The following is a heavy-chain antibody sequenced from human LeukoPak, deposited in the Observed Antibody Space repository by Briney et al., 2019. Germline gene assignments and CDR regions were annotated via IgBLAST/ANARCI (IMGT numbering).Heavy chain of an antibody. V-gene: IGHV4-59*08. CDR2: MSYSGTS. CDR3: AAGSRPYYFYYMAV. Sequence: APETLSLTCTVSGGSIKTYYWSWSRQSPGKGLEWIGSMSYSGTSNYIPSLKSRVSMTIDISKNQFSLKLTSVTAADTALYFCAAGSRPYYFYYMAVWGTGTTVTVSS. CDR1: GGSIKTYY. J-gene: IGHJ6*03.